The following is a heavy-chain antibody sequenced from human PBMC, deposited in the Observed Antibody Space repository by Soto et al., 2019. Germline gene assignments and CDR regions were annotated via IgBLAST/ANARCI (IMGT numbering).Heavy chain of an antibody. CDR2: IYYSGST. D-gene: IGHD4-17*01. Sequence: PSETLSLTCTVSGGSISSSSYYWGWIRQPPGKGLEWIGSIYYSGSTYYNPSLKSRVTISVDTSKNQFSLKLSSVTAADTAVYYCARHVGLRRPESPTIDYWGQGTLVTVSS. CDR1: GGSISSSSYY. V-gene: IGHV4-39*01. J-gene: IGHJ4*02. CDR3: ARHVGLRRPESPTIDY.